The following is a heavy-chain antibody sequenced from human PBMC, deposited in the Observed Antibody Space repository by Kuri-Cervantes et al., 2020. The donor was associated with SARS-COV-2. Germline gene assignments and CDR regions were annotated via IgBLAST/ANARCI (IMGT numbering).Heavy chain of an antibody. CDR1: GGTFSSYA. Sequence: SVKVSCKASGGTFSSYAISWVRQAPGQGLEWMGGIIPIFGTANYAQKFQGRVTITADESTSTAYMELSSLRSEDTAVYYCARGGSYDFWSGYWGYYGMDVWGQGTTVTVSS. CDR2: IIPIFGTA. J-gene: IGHJ6*02. CDR3: ARGGSYDFWSGYWGYYGMDV. D-gene: IGHD3-3*01. V-gene: IGHV1-69*13.